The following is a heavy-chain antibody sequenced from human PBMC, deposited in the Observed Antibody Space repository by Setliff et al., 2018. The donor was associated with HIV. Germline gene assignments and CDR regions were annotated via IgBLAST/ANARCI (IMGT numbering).Heavy chain of an antibody. V-gene: IGHV4-4*08. J-gene: IGHJ4*02. D-gene: IGHD3-10*01. CDR2: IYPNGSP. CDR3: TGDYNSGSYRSDY. CDR1: GGSINNYY. Sequence: PSETLSLTCTVSGGSINNYYWSWIRQPPGKGLEWIGYIYPNGSPDYPSGNIVYNPSFSSRVTLSLDTSKNQFSLKLTSVTAADAAVYYCTGDYNSGSYRSDYWGQGTPVTVSS.